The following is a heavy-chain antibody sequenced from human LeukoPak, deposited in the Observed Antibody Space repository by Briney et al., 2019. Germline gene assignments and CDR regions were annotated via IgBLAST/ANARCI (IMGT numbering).Heavy chain of an antibody. Sequence: PSETLSLTCAVYGGSFSGYYWSWIRQPPGKGLEWIGEINHSGSTNYNPSLKSRVTISVDTSKNQFSLKLSSVTAADTAVYYCARHGHSSSFYFDYWGQGTLVTVSS. D-gene: IGHD6-13*01. V-gene: IGHV4-34*01. CDR1: GGSFSGYY. J-gene: IGHJ4*02. CDR3: ARHGHSSSFYFDY. CDR2: INHSGST.